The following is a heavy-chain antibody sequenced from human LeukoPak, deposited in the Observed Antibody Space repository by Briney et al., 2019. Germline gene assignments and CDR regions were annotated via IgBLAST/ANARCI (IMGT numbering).Heavy chain of an antibody. CDR1: GGSISSYY. V-gene: IGHV4-59*08. J-gene: IGHJ4*02. D-gene: IGHD4-11*01. CDR2: IYYCGST. CDR3: ARGPTVLPFDY. Sequence: SETLSLTCTVSGGSISSYYWSWIRQPPGKGLEWIGYIYYCGSTNYNPSLKSRVTISVDTSKNQFSLKLSSVTAADTAVYYCARGPTVLPFDYWGQGTLVTVSS.